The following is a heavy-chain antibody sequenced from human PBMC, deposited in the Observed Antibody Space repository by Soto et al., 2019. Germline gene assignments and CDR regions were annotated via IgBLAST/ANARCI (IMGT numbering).Heavy chain of an antibody. CDR1: GFSLSTSGLG. Sequence: QGTLKESGPTLVKPTQTLTLTCSFSGFSLSTSGLGVGWIRQSPGKALEWLALIYWSGDENYRPSLKSRLSIIQDTTKIPVVLIMTDMDPVDTATYYCARGLATLPVCAFDIWGQGTMVTVSS. D-gene: IGHD6-6*01. J-gene: IGHJ3*02. CDR3: ARGLATLPVCAFDI. CDR2: IYWSGDE. V-gene: IGHV2-5*01.